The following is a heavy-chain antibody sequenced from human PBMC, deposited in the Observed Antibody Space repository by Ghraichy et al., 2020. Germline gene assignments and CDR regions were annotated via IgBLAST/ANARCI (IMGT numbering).Heavy chain of an antibody. CDR3: ARDFQRGYSYGYFDY. D-gene: IGHD5-18*01. V-gene: IGHV1-69*06. CDR2: IIPIFGTA. CDR1: GGTFSSYA. J-gene: IGHJ4*02. Sequence: SVKVSCKASGGTFSSYAISWVRQAPGQGLEWMGGIIPIFGTANYAKKFQGRVTIAADKSTSTAYMELSSLRSEDTAVYYCARDFQRGYSYGYFDYWGQGPLVTVSS.